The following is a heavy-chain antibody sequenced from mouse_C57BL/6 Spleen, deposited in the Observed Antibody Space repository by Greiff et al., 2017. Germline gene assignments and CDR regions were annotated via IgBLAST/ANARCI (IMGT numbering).Heavy chain of an antibody. Sequence: DVQLQESGGDLVKPGGSLTLSCAASGFTFSSYGMSWVRQTPDKRLEWVATISSGGSYTYYPDSVKGRFTISRDNAKNTLYLQMSSLKSEDTAMYYCARHRGYGSSFYAMDYWGQGTSVTVSS. CDR2: ISSGGSYT. V-gene: IGHV5-6*01. J-gene: IGHJ4*01. CDR1: GFTFSSYG. D-gene: IGHD1-1*01. CDR3: ARHRGYGSSFYAMDY.